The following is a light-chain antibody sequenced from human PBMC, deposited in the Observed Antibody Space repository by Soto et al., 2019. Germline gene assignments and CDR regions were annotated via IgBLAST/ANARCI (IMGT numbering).Light chain of an antibody. J-gene: IGKJ1*01. CDR3: QQYGSSPRT. CDR2: GAS. Sequence: EIVVTQAPGTLSLSPGERATLSCRASQSVSSSYLAWYQQKLGQAPRLLIYGASSRATGIPDRFSGSGSGTDFTLTISRLEPEDFAVYYCQQYGSSPRTFGQGTKVDIK. V-gene: IGKV3-20*01. CDR1: QSVSSSY.